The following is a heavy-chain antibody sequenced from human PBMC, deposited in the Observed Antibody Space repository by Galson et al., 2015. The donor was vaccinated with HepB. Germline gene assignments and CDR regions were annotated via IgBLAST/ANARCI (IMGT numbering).Heavy chain of an antibody. J-gene: IGHJ3*02. CDR1: GFTFSSYA. Sequence: SLRLSCAASGFTFSSYAMSWVRQAPGKGLEWVSATSGSGGSTYYADSVKGRFTISRDNSKNTLYLQMNSLRAEDTAVYYCAKFQFRSAGAFDIWGQGTMVTVSS. V-gene: IGHV3-23*01. CDR3: AKFQFRSAGAFDI. CDR2: TSGSGGST.